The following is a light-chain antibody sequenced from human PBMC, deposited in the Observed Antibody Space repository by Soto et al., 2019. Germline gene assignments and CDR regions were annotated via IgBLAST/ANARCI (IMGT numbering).Light chain of an antibody. CDR1: QSVSSN. J-gene: IGKJ3*01. V-gene: IGKV3-15*01. Sequence: EIVMTQSPATLSVSPGERATLSCRASQSVSSNLAWYQQKPGQAPRLLIYGASTRATGIPARFSGSGSGTEFTLTISSLQSEDFAVYYCQQYNNWRFAFGPRNKVDI. CDR2: GAS. CDR3: QQYNNWRFA.